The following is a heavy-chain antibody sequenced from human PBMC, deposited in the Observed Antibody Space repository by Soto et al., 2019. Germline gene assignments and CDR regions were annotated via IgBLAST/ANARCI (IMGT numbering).Heavy chain of an antibody. CDR1: GGSFSGYY. J-gene: IGHJ6*02. V-gene: IGHV4-34*01. Sequence: LETLSLTCAVYGGSFSGYYWSWIRQPPGKGLEWIGEINHSGSTNYNPSLKSRVTISVDTSKNQFSLKLSSVTAADTAVYYCAGRWVYYGSGTLYYYYGMDVWGQGTTVTVSS. CDR2: INHSGST. CDR3: AGRWVYYGSGTLYYYYGMDV. D-gene: IGHD3-10*01.